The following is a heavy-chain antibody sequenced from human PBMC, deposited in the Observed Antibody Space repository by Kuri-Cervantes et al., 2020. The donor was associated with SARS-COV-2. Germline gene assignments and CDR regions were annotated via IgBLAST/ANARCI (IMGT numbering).Heavy chain of an antibody. CDR2: ISWNSGSI. Sequence: SLRLSCAASGFTFSSYSMNWVRQAPGKGLEWVSGISWNSGSIGYADSVKGRFTISRDNAKDSLYLQMNSLRAEDTALYYCARDRYSSSWYRAFDIWGQGTMVTVSS. J-gene: IGHJ3*02. V-gene: IGHV3-9*01. D-gene: IGHD6-13*01. CDR1: GFTFSSYS. CDR3: ARDRYSSSWYRAFDI.